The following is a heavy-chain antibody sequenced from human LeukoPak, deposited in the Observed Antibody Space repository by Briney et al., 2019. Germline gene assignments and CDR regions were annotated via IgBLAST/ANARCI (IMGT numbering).Heavy chain of an antibody. J-gene: IGHJ5*02. Sequence: GSLRLSCAASGFTFSSYGMHWVRQAPGKGLEWVAVISYDGSNKYYADSAKGRFTISRDNSKNTLYLQMNSLRAEDTAVYYCAKVGGSSFELLWFGELLDDNWFDPWGQGTLVTVSS. CDR2: ISYDGSNK. D-gene: IGHD3-10*01. V-gene: IGHV3-30*18. CDR3: AKVGGSSFELLWFGELLDDNWFDP. CDR1: GFTFSSYG.